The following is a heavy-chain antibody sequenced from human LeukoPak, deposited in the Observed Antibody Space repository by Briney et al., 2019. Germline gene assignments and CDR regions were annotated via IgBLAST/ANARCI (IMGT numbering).Heavy chain of an antibody. CDR1: GGTFSSYA. J-gene: IGHJ5*02. D-gene: IGHD6-13*01. Sequence: ASVKVSCKASGGTFSSYAISWVRQAPGQGLEWMGGIIPIFGTANYAQKFQGRVTITADKSTSTAYMELSSLRSEDTAVYYCARGRPTTSIAAAGVNWFDPWGQGTLVTVSS. CDR3: ARGRPTTSIAAAGVNWFDP. CDR2: IIPIFGTA. V-gene: IGHV1-69*06.